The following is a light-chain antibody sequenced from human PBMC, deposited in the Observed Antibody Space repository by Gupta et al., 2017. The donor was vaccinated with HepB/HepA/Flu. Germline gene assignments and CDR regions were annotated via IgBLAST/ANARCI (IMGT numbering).Light chain of an antibody. J-gene: IGKJ5*01. CDR2: GAS. V-gene: IGKV3-15*01. CDR3: QHYNNWPPIT. Sequence: EIVMTQSPATLSVSPGERDTLSCRASQSVTSKLAWYQQKPGQAPRLLIYGASTRATGIPARFSGSGSGTDFTLIISSLQSEDFAVYYCQHYNNWPPITFGQGTRLEIK. CDR1: QSVTSK.